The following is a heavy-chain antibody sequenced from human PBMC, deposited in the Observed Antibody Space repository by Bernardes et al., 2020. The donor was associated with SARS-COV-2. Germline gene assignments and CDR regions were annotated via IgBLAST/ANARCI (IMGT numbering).Heavy chain of an antibody. CDR3: GGSTSHLYGMDV. CDR1: GFTFSSSG. CDR2: LWYDGRNQ. Sequence: GEAHILSCAASGFTFSSSGLHWVRQDPGPGLAWVAVLWYDGRNQYYADSVKGRFTISRDNSKNTLYLQMNSLRAEDTAVYYCGGSTSHLYGMDVWGQGTTVTVS. D-gene: IGHD2-2*01. V-gene: IGHV3-33*01. J-gene: IGHJ6*02.